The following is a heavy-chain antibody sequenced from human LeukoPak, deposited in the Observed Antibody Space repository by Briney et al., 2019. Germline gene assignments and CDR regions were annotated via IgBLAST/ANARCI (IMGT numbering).Heavy chain of an antibody. J-gene: IGHJ6*04. CDR1: GFTFSSYA. CDR2: ISYDGSNK. CDR3: AQLGITMIGGV. D-gene: IGHD3-10*02. Sequence: QPGGSLRLSCAASGFTFSSYAMHWVRQAPGEGLEWVAVISYDGSNKYYADSVKGRFTISRENSKNTVYLQMNSLRAEDTAVYYCAQLGITMIGGVWGKGTTVTISS. V-gene: IGHV3-30*04.